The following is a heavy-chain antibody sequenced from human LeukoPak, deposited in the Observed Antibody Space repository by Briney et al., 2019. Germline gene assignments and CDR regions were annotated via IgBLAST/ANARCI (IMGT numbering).Heavy chain of an antibody. CDR2: IWYDGSNK. J-gene: IGHJ6*02. Sequence: PGRSLRLSCAASGFTFSSYGMHWVRQAPGKGLEWVAVIWYDGSNKYYADSVKGRFTISRDNSKNTLYLQMNSLRAEDTAVYYCARDQVVPASGVDYYGMDVWGQGTTVTVSS. CDR3: ARDQVVPASGVDYYGMDV. CDR1: GFTFSSYG. V-gene: IGHV3-33*08. D-gene: IGHD2-2*01.